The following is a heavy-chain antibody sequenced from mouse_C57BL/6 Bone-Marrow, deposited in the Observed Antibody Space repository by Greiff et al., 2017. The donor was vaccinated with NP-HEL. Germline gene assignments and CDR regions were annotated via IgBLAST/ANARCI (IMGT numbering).Heavy chain of an antibody. CDR1: GYSITSGYY. J-gene: IGHJ3*01. CDR3: ARGSNPWFAY. D-gene: IGHD4-1*01. CDR2: ISYDGSN. V-gene: IGHV3-6*01. Sequence: EVHLVESGPGLVKPSQSLSLTCSVTGYSITSGYYWNWIRQFPGNKLEWMGYISYDGSNNYNPSLKNRISITRDTSKNQFFLKLNSVTTEDTATYYCARGSNPWFAYWGQGTLVTVSA.